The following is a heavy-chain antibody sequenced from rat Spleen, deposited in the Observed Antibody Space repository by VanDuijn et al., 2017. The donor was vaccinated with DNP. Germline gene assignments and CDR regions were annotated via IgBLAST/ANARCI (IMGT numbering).Heavy chain of an antibody. J-gene: IGHJ2*01. CDR2: IRYDGGST. D-gene: IGHD4-3*01. CDR3: VRWYNSGHYFDY. V-gene: IGHV5-22*01. Sequence: EVHLVETGGGLVQPGRSLQLSCAASGFTFSDYYMAWVRQAPTRGLEWVAYIRYDGGSTYYGDSVKGRFTISRDNAQSALNLQMNSLRSEDMATYYCVRWYNSGHYFDYWGQGVMVTVSS. CDR1: GFTFSDYY.